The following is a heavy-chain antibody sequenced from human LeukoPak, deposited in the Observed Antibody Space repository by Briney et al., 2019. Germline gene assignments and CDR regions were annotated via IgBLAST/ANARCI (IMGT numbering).Heavy chain of an antibody. V-gene: IGHV3-74*01. CDR3: ARICSTTDCLISA. CDR2: INSDGSYT. D-gene: IGHD2-2*01. J-gene: IGHJ4*02. CDR1: GSTFSRYW. Sequence: GGSLRLSCAASGSTFSRYWMHWVRQAPGKGLVGVSRINSDGSYTSYADFVKGRFTISRDNAKNTVYLQMSSLRAEDTAVYYCARICSTTDCLISAWGQGTLVTVSS.